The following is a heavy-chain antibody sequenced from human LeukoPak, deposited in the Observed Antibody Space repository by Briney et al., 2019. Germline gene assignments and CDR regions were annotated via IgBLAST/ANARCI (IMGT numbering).Heavy chain of an antibody. D-gene: IGHD5-12*01. Sequence: SETLSLTCTVSGGSISSYYWSWIRQPAGKGLEWIGRIYTSGSTNYNPSLKSRVTMSVDTSKNQFSLKLSSVTAADTAVYYCARDGGVATTENHYYYHYYMDVWGKGTTVTVSS. CDR3: ARDGGVATTENHYYYHYYMDV. V-gene: IGHV4-4*07. J-gene: IGHJ6*03. CDR2: IYTSGST. CDR1: GGSISSYY.